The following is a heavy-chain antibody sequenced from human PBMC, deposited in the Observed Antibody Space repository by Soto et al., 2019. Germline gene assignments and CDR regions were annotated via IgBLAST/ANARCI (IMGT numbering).Heavy chain of an antibody. CDR3: ARELIRVSTFDY. CDR2: ISYDGSNK. CDR1: GFTFSSYA. D-gene: IGHD3-22*01. J-gene: IGHJ4*02. Sequence: QVQLVESGGGVVQPGRSLRLSCAASGFTFSSYAMHWVRQAPGKGLEWVAVISYDGSNKYYADSVKGRFTISRDNSKNTLYLQMNSLRAEDTAVYYCARELIRVSTFDYWGQGTLVTVSS. V-gene: IGHV3-30-3*01.